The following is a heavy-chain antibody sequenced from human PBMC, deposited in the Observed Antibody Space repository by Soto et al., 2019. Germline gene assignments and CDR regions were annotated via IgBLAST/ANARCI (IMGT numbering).Heavy chain of an antibody. V-gene: IGHV3-30*18. CDR3: AKDTYFRDSSVYYVFDY. CDR2: ISYDGSNE. J-gene: IGHJ4*02. D-gene: IGHD3-22*01. Sequence: GGSLRLSCAASGFTFSNYGTHWVRQAPGEGLEWVAHISYDGSNEHYTDSVKGRFTISRDNSKNMVFLHMNSMRPEDTAVYLCAKDTYFRDSSVYYVFDYWGPGTQVTVSS. CDR1: GFTFSNYG.